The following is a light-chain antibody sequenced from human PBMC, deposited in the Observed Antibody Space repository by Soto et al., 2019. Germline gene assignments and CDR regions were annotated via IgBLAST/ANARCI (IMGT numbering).Light chain of an antibody. CDR3: AAWDDSLNGVV. CDR2: SNN. CDR1: SSNIGSNT. V-gene: IGLV1-44*01. Sequence: QPVLTQPPSASGTPGPRVTISCSGSSSNIGSNTVNWYQQLPGTAPKLLIFSNNQRPSGVPDRFSGSKSGTSASLAISGLQSEDETDYYCAAWDDSLNGVVFGGGTQLTVL. J-gene: IGLJ2*01.